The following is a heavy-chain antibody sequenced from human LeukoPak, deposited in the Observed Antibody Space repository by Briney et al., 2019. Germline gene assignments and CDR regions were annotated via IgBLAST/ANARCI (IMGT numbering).Heavy chain of an antibody. V-gene: IGHV4-4*02. CDR1: GDSIFSSNW. CDR2: IYYSGST. Sequence: SGTLSLTCAVSGDSIFSSNWWSWVRQPPGKGLEWIGEIYYSGSTNYSPSLKSRVTISIDKSKNQFSLKLTSVTAADTAVYYCARSPTKRVIEDYWGQGILVIVSS. D-gene: IGHD3-16*02. CDR3: ARSPTKRVIEDY. J-gene: IGHJ4*02.